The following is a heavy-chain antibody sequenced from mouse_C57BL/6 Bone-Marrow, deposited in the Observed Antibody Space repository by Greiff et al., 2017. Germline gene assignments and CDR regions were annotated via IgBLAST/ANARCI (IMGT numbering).Heavy chain of an antibody. Sequence: QVQLQQPGAELVMPGASVKLSCKASGYTFTSYWMHWVKQRPGRGLEWIGEIDPSDSYTNYNQKFKGKSTLTVDKSSSTAYMQLSSLTSEDSAVYYCAPYYGSSYWYFDVWGTGTTVTVSS. CDR2: IDPSDSYT. CDR1: GYTFTSYW. D-gene: IGHD1-1*01. V-gene: IGHV1-69*01. J-gene: IGHJ1*03. CDR3: APYYGSSYWYFDV.